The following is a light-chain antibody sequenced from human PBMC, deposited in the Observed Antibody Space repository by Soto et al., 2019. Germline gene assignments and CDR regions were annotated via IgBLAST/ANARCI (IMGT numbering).Light chain of an antibody. J-gene: IGKJ4*01. CDR3: QQRSNWTLT. Sequence: EIVLAQSPATLSVSPGERVTLSCRATQTIGNKLAWYLQRPGQAPRLLIYDASNRAAGIPDRFSGSGSGTDFTLTISSLEPEDFAVYYCQQRSNWTLTFGGGTKVDIK. V-gene: IGKV3-11*01. CDR1: QTIGNK. CDR2: DAS.